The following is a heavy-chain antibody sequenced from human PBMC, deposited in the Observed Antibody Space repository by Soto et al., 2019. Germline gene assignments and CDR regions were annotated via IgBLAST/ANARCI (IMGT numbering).Heavy chain of an antibody. J-gene: IGHJ4*02. CDR1: GFTFSSYG. CDR2: ISYDGSNK. D-gene: IGHD4-17*01. CDR3: AKLATVNLVDDS. Sequence: QVQLVESGGGVVQPGRSLRLSCAASGFTFSSYGMHWVRQAPGKGLEWVAGISYDGSNKYYADSVKGRFTISRDNSKNTLYLQMNSLRAEDTALYYCAKLATVNLVDDSWGQGNLVTVSS. V-gene: IGHV3-30*18.